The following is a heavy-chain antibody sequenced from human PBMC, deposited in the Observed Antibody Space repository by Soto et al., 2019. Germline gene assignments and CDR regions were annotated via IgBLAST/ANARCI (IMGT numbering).Heavy chain of an antibody. J-gene: IGHJ4*02. CDR2: INHSGST. CDR1: GGSFSGYY. D-gene: IGHD6-6*01. Sequence: SETLSLTCAVYGGSFSGYYWSWIRQPPGKWLEWIGEINHSGSTNYNPSLKSRVTISVDTSKNQFSLKLSSVTAADTAVYYCGRGIAARPVDYFDYWGQGXLVTVSS. CDR3: GRGIAARPVDYFDY. V-gene: IGHV4-34*01.